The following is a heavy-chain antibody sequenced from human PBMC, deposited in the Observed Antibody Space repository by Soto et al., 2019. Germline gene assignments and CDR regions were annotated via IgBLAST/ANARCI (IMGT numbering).Heavy chain of an antibody. CDR3: ARRYGVYFDY. J-gene: IGHJ4*02. Sequence: QVQLQESGPGLVKPSETLSLTCTVSGGSISSYYWSWIRQPPGKGLEWIGYIYYSGSTNYNPSLTSRVTISVDTSKNPFSLTLSSVPAADTAVYYCARRYGVYFDYWGQGTLVTVSS. CDR2: IYYSGST. D-gene: IGHD4-17*01. CDR1: GGSISSYY. V-gene: IGHV4-59*08.